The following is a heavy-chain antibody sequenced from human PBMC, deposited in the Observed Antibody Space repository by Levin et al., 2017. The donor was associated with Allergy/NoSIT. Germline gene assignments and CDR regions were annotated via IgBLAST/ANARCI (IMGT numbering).Heavy chain of an antibody. V-gene: IGHV3-33*01. D-gene: IGHD6-6*01. CDR2: IWYDGSNK. Sequence: GESLKISCAASGFTFSSYGMHWVRQAPGKGLEWVAVIWYDGSNKYYADSVKGRFTISRDNSKNTLYLQMNSLRAEDTAVYYCARGGPGYSSSSEANLFFDYWGQGTLVTVSS. J-gene: IGHJ4*02. CDR1: GFTFSSYG. CDR3: ARGGPGYSSSSEANLFFDY.